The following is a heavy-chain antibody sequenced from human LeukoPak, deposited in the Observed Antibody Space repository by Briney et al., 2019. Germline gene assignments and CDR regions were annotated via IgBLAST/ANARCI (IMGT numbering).Heavy chain of an antibody. J-gene: IGHJ5*02. CDR1: GGTFSSYA. CDR3: ARTSIAAARRWFDP. D-gene: IGHD6-13*01. V-gene: IGHV1-69*06. Sequence: SVKVSCRASGGTFSSYAISWVRQAPGQGLEWMGGIIPIFGTANYAQKFQGRVTITADKSTSTAYMELSSLRSEDTAVYYCARTSIAAARRWFDPWGQGTLVTVSS. CDR2: IIPIFGTA.